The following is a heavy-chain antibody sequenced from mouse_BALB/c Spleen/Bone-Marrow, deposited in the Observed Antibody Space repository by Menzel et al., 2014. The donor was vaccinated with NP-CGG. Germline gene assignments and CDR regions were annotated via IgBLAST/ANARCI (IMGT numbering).Heavy chain of an antibody. Sequence: EVKLVESGAELVKPGASAKLSCTASGFNIKDTYMHWVKQRPEQGLEWIGRIDPANGNTKYDPKFQGKATITADTSSNTAYLQLSSLTSEDTAVYYCALYYYGSSGFAYWGQGTLVTVSA. CDR1: GFNIKDTY. CDR3: ALYYYGSSGFAY. D-gene: IGHD1-1*01. V-gene: IGHV14-3*02. CDR2: IDPANGNT. J-gene: IGHJ3*01.